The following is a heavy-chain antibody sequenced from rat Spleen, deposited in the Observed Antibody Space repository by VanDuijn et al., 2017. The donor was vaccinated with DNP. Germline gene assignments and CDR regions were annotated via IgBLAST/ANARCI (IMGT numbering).Heavy chain of an antibody. Sequence: EVQLVESGGGLVQPGRSLKLSCAASGFTFSNYFMAWVRQAPGKGLEWVASITNTGGNTYYPDSVKGRFTISRDKAKSTLYLQMDSLRSEDTATYYCARQGFTMMVVITTLGYFDYWGQGVMVTVSS. CDR1: GFTFSNYF. J-gene: IGHJ2*01. D-gene: IGHD1-12*02. V-gene: IGHV5-25*01. CDR2: ITNTGGNT. CDR3: ARQGFTMMVVITTLGYFDY.